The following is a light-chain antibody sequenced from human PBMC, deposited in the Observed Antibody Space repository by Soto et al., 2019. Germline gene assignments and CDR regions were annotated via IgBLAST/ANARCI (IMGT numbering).Light chain of an antibody. V-gene: IGKV3-15*01. Sequence: EIVMTQSPATLSVSPGERATLSCRASQSVSSNLAWYQQKPGQAPRLLIYGASTRATGIPARFSGSGSGTEFTLTISGLQSEDFAVSYCQQCNNWPWTFGQGTKVEIK. J-gene: IGKJ1*01. CDR1: QSVSSN. CDR2: GAS. CDR3: QQCNNWPWT.